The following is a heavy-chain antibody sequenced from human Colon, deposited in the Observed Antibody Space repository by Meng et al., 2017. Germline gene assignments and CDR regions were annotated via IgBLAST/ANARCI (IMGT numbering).Heavy chain of an antibody. CDR1: DFSVTSGYY. V-gene: IGHV4-38-2*01. D-gene: IGHD3-3*01. Sequence: SETLSLTCAVSDFSVTSGYYWAWLRQPPGKGLQWVGSIYHSANTHYNPSLESRVTLSVDTPKNQFSLRLGSVTAADTAMYYCARATNDFWSGQTTYYFDYWGQGALVTVSS. CDR2: IYHSANT. J-gene: IGHJ4*02. CDR3: ARATNDFWSGQTTYYFDY.